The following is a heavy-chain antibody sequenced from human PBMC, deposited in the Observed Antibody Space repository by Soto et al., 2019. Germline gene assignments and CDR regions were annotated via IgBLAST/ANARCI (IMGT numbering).Heavy chain of an antibody. D-gene: IGHD2-2*01. Sequence: KTSETLSLTCAVSGGSISSSNWWSWVRQPPGKGLEWIGEIYHSGSTNYNPSLKSRVTISVDKSKNQFSLKLSSVTAADTAVYYCARRNIVVVPADFDYWGQGTLVTVSS. CDR1: GGSISSSNW. J-gene: IGHJ4*02. V-gene: IGHV4-4*02. CDR2: IYHSGST. CDR3: ARRNIVVVPADFDY.